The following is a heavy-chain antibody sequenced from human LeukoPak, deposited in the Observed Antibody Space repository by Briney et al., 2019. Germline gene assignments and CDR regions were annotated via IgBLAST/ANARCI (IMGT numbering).Heavy chain of an antibody. CDR1: GFTFSSYA. Sequence: GGSLRLSCAASGFTFSSYAMSWVRQAPGKGLEWVSAISGSGGSTYYADSVKGRFTTPRDNSKNTLYLQMNSLRAEDTAVYYCAKDRAKVVVMYYFDYWGQGTLVTVSS. CDR2: ISGSGGST. J-gene: IGHJ4*02. CDR3: AKDRAKVVVMYYFDY. V-gene: IGHV3-23*01. D-gene: IGHD3-22*01.